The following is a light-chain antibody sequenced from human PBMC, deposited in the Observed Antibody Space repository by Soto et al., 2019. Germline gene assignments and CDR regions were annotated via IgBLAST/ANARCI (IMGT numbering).Light chain of an antibody. CDR2: EVT. J-gene: IGLJ1*01. V-gene: IGLV2-14*01. CDR3: RAYISIRTLEGYV. Sequence: QSVLTQPASVSGSPGQSITISCTGSSSDVGGYNFVSWYQQHPGKAPKLMIYEVTNRPSGVSNRFSGSKSGNTASLTISGLQPEDQADYSCRAYISIRTLEGYVFGTGTKVTVL. CDR1: SSDVGGYNF.